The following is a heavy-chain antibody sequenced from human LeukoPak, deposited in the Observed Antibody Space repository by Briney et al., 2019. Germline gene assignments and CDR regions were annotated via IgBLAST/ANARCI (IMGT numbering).Heavy chain of an antibody. J-gene: IGHJ6*03. CDR3: ARHSTSRSGSSGYYWDSYYYYYMDV. CDR2: IYYSGST. Sequence: SETLSLTCTVSGGSISSSSYYWGWIRQPPGKGLEWIGSIYYSGSTYYNPSLKSRVTISVDTSKNQFSLKLSSVTAADTAVYYCARHSTSRSGSSGYYWDSYYYYYMDVWGKGTTVTISS. D-gene: IGHD3-22*01. CDR1: GGSISSSSYY. V-gene: IGHV4-39*01.